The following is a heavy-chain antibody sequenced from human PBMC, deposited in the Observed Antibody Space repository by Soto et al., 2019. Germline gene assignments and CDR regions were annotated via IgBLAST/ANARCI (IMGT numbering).Heavy chain of an antibody. CDR3: ARRQDSSSWSYGMDV. CDR2: IYYSGST. D-gene: IGHD6-13*01. Sequence: QVQLQESGPGLVKPSETLSLTCTVSGGSISSYYWSWIRQPPGKGLEWIGYIYYSGSTNYNPSLRSRVTISGDTYKNQFSLKLSYVTAADTAVYYCARRQDSSSWSYGMDVWGQGTTVTVSS. V-gene: IGHV4-59*08. CDR1: GGSISSYY. J-gene: IGHJ6*02.